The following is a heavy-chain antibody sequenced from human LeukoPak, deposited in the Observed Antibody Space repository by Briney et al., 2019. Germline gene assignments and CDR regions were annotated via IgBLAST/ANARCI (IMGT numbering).Heavy chain of an antibody. J-gene: IGHJ3*02. CDR2: IYYSGST. V-gene: IGHV4-34*01. CDR1: GGSFSGYY. CDR3: ARHSEPFGYYYDSSGYYRNAFDI. Sequence: SETLSLTCAVYGGSFSGYYWSWIRQPPGKGLEWIGSIYYSGSTYYNPSLKSRVTISVDTSKNQFSLKLSSVTAADAAVYYCARHSEPFGYYYDSSGYYRNAFDIWGQGTMVTVSS. D-gene: IGHD3-22*01.